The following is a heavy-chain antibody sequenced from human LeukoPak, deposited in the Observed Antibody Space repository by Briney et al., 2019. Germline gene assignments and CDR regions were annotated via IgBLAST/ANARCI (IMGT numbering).Heavy chain of an antibody. V-gene: IGHV1-8*01. CDR1: RYTSSNFN. J-gene: IGHJ4*02. Sequence: ASVKVSCKASRYTSSNFNINWVRQATGQGLEWMGWMNPNSGNTGYAQKFQGRVTMTRNTSISTAYVELSSLRSEDTAVYYCSRGITIFRVVTLDYWGQGTLVTVSS. D-gene: IGHD3-3*01. CDR3: SRGITIFRVVTLDY. CDR2: MNPNSGNT.